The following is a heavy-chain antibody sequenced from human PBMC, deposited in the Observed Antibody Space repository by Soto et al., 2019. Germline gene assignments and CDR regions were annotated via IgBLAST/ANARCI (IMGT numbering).Heavy chain of an antibody. D-gene: IGHD3-22*01. Sequence: GGSLRLSCAASGFTFSDYCMGWLRQAPGKGLEWVATIKKDESDKYYAAPVKGRFTISRDDSKNTLYLQMNSLKTEDTAVYYCTTRYYYDSSGYYSYGDYYYYGMDVWGQGTTVTVSS. V-gene: IGHV3-15*01. CDR1: GFTFSDYC. J-gene: IGHJ6*02. CDR2: IKKDESDK. CDR3: TTRYYYDSSGYYSYGDYYYYGMDV.